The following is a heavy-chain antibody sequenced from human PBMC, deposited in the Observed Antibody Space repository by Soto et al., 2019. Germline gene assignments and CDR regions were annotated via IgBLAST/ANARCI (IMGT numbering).Heavy chain of an antibody. CDR1: GFTFESCA. CDR2: ISGSGTTT. Sequence: GGSLRLSCAASGFTFESCAMSWVRQAPGKGLEWVSSISGSGTTTYYAESVKGRFSVSRDNSRDTLYLQVNSLGADDTAVYFCAKQGALRPPDHFYELDVWGQGTTVTVSS. V-gene: IGHV3-23*01. D-gene: IGHD5-12*01. CDR3: AKQGALRPPDHFYELDV. J-gene: IGHJ6*02.